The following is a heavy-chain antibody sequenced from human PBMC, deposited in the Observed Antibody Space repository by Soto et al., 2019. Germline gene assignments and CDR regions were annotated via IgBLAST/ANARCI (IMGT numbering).Heavy chain of an antibody. Sequence: QVQLVESGGGVVQPGRSLRLSCAASGFTFSSYAMHWVRQAPGKGLEWVAVISYDGSNKYYADSVKGRFTISRDNSKNTLYLQMNGLRAEDTAVYYCARDDSSGYFYYYYYGMDVWGQGTTVTVSS. V-gene: IGHV3-30-3*01. CDR3: ARDDSSGYFYYYYYGMDV. CDR1: GFTFSSYA. CDR2: ISYDGSNK. J-gene: IGHJ6*02. D-gene: IGHD3-22*01.